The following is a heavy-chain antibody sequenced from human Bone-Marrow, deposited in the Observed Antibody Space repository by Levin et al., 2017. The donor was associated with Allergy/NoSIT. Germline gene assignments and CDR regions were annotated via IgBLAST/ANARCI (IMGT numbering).Heavy chain of an antibody. D-gene: IGHD6-13*01. CDR1: GGSISSCSYY. CDR3: ARTAYSSSWFGWFDP. Sequence: SQTLSLTCTVSGGSISSCSYYWGWIRQPPGKGLEWIGSIYYSGSTYYNPSLKSRVTISVDTSKNQFSLKLSSVTAADTAVYYCARTAYSSSWFGWFDPWGQGTLVTVSS. CDR2: IYYSGST. J-gene: IGHJ5*02. V-gene: IGHV4-39*01.